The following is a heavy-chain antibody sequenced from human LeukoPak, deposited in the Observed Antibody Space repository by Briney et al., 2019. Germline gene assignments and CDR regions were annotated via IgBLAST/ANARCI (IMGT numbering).Heavy chain of an antibody. CDR2: IAGGGSST. Sequence: PGGSLRLSCAASGFTVSFYAMSWVRQAPGKGLEWVSVIAGGGSSTYYADSVKGRFTISRDNSKNTLYLQMNSLRAEDTAVYYCARVPITMIDPRGAFDIWGQGTMVTVSS. CDR1: GFTVSFYA. D-gene: IGHD3-22*01. CDR3: ARVPITMIDPRGAFDI. V-gene: IGHV3-23*01. J-gene: IGHJ3*02.